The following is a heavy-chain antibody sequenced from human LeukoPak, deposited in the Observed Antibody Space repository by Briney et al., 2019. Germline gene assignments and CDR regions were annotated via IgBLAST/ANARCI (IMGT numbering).Heavy chain of an antibody. CDR3: ARERGRYCSSTSCYEVPDAFDI. CDR1: GYTFTSYA. Sequence: ASVKVSCKASGYTFTSYAMHWVRQAPGQRLEWMGWINAGNGNTKYSQKFQGRVTITRDTSASTAYMELSSLRSEDTAVYYCARERGRYCSSTSCYEVPDAFDIWGQGTMVTVSS. J-gene: IGHJ3*02. CDR2: INAGNGNT. V-gene: IGHV1-3*01. D-gene: IGHD2-2*01.